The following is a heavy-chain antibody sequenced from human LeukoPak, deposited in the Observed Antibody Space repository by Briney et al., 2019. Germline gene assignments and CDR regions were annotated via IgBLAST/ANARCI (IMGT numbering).Heavy chain of an antibody. J-gene: IGHJ4*02. D-gene: IGHD1-26*01. V-gene: IGHV3-48*01. Sequence: PGGSLRLSCAASGFTFSSYSMNWVRQAPGKGLEWVSYISSSSSTIYYADSVKGRFTISRDNAKNSLYPQMNSLRAEDTAVYYCARAYSGSYFDYWGQGTLVTVSS. CDR3: ARAYSGSYFDY. CDR1: GFTFSSYS. CDR2: ISSSSSTI.